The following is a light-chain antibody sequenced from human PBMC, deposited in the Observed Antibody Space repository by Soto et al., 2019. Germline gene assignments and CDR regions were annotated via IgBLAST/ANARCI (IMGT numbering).Light chain of an antibody. CDR1: QSVSSDY. CDR3: QLYGGSRPFT. Sequence: EIVLTQSPGTLTLSPVERDNLSCRASQSVSSDYLAWYQQKPGQAPRLLISRASRRSTGIPDRFSGSGSGTDVTLTITRLEDEDFADYYCQLYGGSRPFTFGPGTKVDIK. CDR2: RAS. J-gene: IGKJ3*01. V-gene: IGKV3-20*01.